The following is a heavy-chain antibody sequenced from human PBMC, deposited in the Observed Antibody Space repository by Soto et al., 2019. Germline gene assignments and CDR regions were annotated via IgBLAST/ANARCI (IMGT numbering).Heavy chain of an antibody. CDR3: AHRRQRQWLGQDFDY. Sequence: QITLKESGPPLVKPTQTLTLTCTFSGFSLSTSGVGVGWIRQPPGKALEWLALIYWNDDKRYSPSLKNRLTITKDTSKNQVVLTMTNMDPVDTATYYCAHRRQRQWLGQDFDYWGQGTLVTVSS. CDR1: GFSLSTSGVG. J-gene: IGHJ4*02. D-gene: IGHD6-19*01. CDR2: IYWNDDK. V-gene: IGHV2-5*01.